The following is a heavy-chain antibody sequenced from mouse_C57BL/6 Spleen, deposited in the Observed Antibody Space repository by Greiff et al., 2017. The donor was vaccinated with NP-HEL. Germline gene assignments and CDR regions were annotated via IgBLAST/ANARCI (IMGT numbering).Heavy chain of an antibody. D-gene: IGHD1-1*01. Sequence: VQLVESDAELVKPGASVKISCKVSGYTFTDHTIHWMKQRPEQGLEWIGYIYPRDGSTKYNEKFKGKATLTADKSSSTAYMQLNSLTSEDSAVYFCAREEDYYGGYYAMDYWGQGTSVTVSS. J-gene: IGHJ4*01. CDR3: AREEDYYGGYYAMDY. CDR1: GYTFTDHT. CDR2: IYPRDGST. V-gene: IGHV1-78*01.